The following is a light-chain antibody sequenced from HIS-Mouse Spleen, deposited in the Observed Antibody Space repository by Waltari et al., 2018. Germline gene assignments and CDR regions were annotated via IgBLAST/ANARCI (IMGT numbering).Light chain of an antibody. CDR3: YSTDSSGNHRV. V-gene: IGLV2-8*01. J-gene: IGLJ2*01. Sequence: QSALTQPPSASGSPGQSVTISCTGTSSDVGGYNYVSWYQQHPGKAPKLMIYEVSKRPSGVPDRFSGSKSGNTASLTVSGLQAEDEADYYCYSTDSSGNHRVFGGGTKLTVL. CDR1: SSDVGGYNY. CDR2: EVS.